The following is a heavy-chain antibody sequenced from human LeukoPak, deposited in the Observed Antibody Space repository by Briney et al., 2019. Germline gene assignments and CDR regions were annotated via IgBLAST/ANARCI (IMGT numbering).Heavy chain of an antibody. D-gene: IGHD6-13*01. CDR1: GGSFSVYY. Sequence: PSVTLSLTCAVYGGSFSVYYWSWIRQPPGKGLEWIGESNHSGSTNYNPSLKSRVTISVDTSKNPFSPKLSSVTAADTAVYYCARGVGSSSWYDSDNWFDPWGQGTLVTVSS. CDR2: SNHSGST. V-gene: IGHV4-34*01. J-gene: IGHJ5*02. CDR3: ARGVGSSSWYDSDNWFDP.